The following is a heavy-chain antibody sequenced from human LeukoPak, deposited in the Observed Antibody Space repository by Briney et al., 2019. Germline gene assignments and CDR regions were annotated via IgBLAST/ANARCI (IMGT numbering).Heavy chain of an antibody. D-gene: IGHD3-10*01. V-gene: IGHV3-7*01. Sequence: RGSLRLSCGASGFTFRTSWMSWVRQAPGEGLEWVGNIKEDGSDKYYVDSVKGRFTISRDNAWNSLFLQMDSLRAEDTAVYYCARLVGFGGSDWYFDWWGQGTLVTDSS. CDR2: IKEDGSDK. J-gene: IGHJ4*02. CDR3: ARLVGFGGSDWYFDW. CDR1: GFTFRTSW.